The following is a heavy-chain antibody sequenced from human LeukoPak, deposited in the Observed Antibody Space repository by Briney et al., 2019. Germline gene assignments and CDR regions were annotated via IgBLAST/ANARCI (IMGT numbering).Heavy chain of an antibody. CDR3: ATLITYYDILTGYLPIWLDP. CDR1: GFTFSSYSMN. V-gene: IGHV4-59*05. J-gene: IGHJ5*02. CDR2: IFYSGST. D-gene: IGHD3-9*01. Sequence: GSLRLSCAASGFTFSSYSMNWVRQAPGKGLEGIGRIFYSGSTYYNPSLKSRVTISVDTSKNQFSLKLSSVTAADTAVYYCATLITYYDILTGYLPIWLDPWGQGTLGTVSS.